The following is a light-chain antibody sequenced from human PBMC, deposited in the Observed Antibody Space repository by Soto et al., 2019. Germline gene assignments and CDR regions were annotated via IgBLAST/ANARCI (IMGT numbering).Light chain of an antibody. J-gene: IGLJ2*01. CDR1: SSDVGSYNL. Sequence: QSALTQPASVSGSPGQSITISCTGTSSDVGSYNLVSWYQQHPGKAPKLMIYEVSKRPSGVSNRFSGSKSGNTASLTISGLQAEDEADYYCCSYAGSSTFVFGGGTKLTLL. V-gene: IGLV2-23*02. CDR3: CSYAGSSTFV. CDR2: EVS.